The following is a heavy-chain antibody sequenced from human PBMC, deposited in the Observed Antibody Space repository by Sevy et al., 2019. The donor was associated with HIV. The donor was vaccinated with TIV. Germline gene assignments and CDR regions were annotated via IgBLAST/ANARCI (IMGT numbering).Heavy chain of an antibody. J-gene: IGHJ6*03. V-gene: IGHV3-73*01. CDR3: TRLGMEGYYYYMDV. CDR2: IRSKANSYAT. D-gene: IGHD6-13*01. Sequence: GGSLRLSCAASGFTFSGSAMHWVRQASGKGLEWVGRIRSKANSYATAYAASVKGSFTISRDDSKNTAYLQMNSLKTGDTAVYYCTRLGMEGYYYYMDVWGKGTTVTVSS. CDR1: GFTFSGSA.